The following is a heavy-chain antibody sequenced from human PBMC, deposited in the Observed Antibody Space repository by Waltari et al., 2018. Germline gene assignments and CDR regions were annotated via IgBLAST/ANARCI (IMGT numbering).Heavy chain of an antibody. CDR2: SSGRGDDT. CDR3: AKGTAHYGMDV. D-gene: IGHD2-8*02. J-gene: IGHJ6*02. CDR1: GFSFSSYV. V-gene: IGHV3-23*01. Sequence: EVLLLESGGGLVQPGGSLRRSCAASGFSFSSYVMSWVRQPPGKGVAGGSVSSGRGDDTYHADSVKCRFTVSRDNSKITLYLQMPSLRLADTAVYYCAKGTAHYGMDVWGQGTTVTVSS.